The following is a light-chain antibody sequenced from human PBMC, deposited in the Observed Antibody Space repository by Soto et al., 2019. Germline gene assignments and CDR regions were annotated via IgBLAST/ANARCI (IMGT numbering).Light chain of an antibody. CDR2: DAS. CDR1: QGISSA. Sequence: AIQLTQSPSSLAASVGDRVTITCRASQGISSALAWYQEKPGKAPKLLIYDASSLESGVPSRFSGSGSGTDFTLTISSLQPEDFATYYCQQFNNYPITFGQGTRLEIK. J-gene: IGKJ5*01. CDR3: QQFNNYPIT. V-gene: IGKV1D-13*01.